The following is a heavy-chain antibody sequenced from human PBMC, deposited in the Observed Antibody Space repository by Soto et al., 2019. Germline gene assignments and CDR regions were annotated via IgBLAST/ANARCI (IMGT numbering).Heavy chain of an antibody. CDR2: SRNKANSYTT. Sequence: EVQLVESGGGLVQPGGSLRLSCAASGFTFSDHYVDWVRQAPGKGLEWVGRSRNKANSYTTEYAASVKGRFTISKDDSKNSLYLQMDSLKSEDTAVYYCAREPAIAVAGGGYYYYGMDVWGQGTTVTVSS. J-gene: IGHJ6*02. CDR1: GFTFSDHY. D-gene: IGHD6-19*01. V-gene: IGHV3-72*01. CDR3: AREPAIAVAGGGYYYYGMDV.